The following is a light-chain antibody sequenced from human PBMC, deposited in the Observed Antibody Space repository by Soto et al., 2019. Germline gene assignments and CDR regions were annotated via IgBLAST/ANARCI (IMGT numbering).Light chain of an antibody. Sequence: DIQVTQSPSSLSASVGDRVTITCRASQDIRLYLNWYQPQPGKAPKLLMYGASNLQSGVPSRFRGGGSGTNFTLTISSLQPDDFASYYCQQSYRTPLTFGGGTRLDIK. CDR1: QDIRLY. CDR2: GAS. V-gene: IGKV1-39*01. CDR3: QQSYRTPLT. J-gene: IGKJ4*01.